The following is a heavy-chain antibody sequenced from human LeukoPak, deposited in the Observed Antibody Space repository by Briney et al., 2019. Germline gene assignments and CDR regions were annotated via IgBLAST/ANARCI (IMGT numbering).Heavy chain of an antibody. Sequence: GGSLRLSCAASGFTFSSYSMNWVRQAPGKGLEWVSCIGSSGNYIYYADSVKGRFTISRDNAKNSLYLLMNSLRAEDTAVYYCARTHVDEDITMPGWGQGTLVTVSS. CDR1: GFTFSSYS. J-gene: IGHJ4*02. CDR2: IGSSGNYI. V-gene: IGHV3-21*01. D-gene: IGHD5-18*01. CDR3: ARTHVDEDITMPG.